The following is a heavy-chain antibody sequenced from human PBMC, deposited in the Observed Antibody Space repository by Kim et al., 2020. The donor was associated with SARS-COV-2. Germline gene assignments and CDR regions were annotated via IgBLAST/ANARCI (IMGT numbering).Heavy chain of an antibody. CDR3: TATASGYTFSDY. V-gene: IGHV3-73*01. D-gene: IGHD2-2*02. Sequence: VYAASLNGRFTISRDDSTSPAYLQMNSLNTEDTAMYYCTATASGYTFSDYWGQGTLVTVSS. J-gene: IGHJ4*02.